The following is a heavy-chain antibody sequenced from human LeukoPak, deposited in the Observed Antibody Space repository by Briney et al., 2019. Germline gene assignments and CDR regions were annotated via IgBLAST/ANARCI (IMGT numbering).Heavy chain of an antibody. CDR3: ARDLKTSGWYGDFDY. V-gene: IGHV3-53*01. CDR1: GFTFSSYG. D-gene: IGHD6-19*01. Sequence: GRSLRLSCAASGFTFSSYGMHWVRQAPGKGLEWVSAIFSGGSTFYAGSVTGRFTISRDNSKNTVYLEMNSLRAEDTAVYYCARDLKTSGWYGDFDYWGQGTLVTVSS. CDR2: IFSGGST. J-gene: IGHJ4*02.